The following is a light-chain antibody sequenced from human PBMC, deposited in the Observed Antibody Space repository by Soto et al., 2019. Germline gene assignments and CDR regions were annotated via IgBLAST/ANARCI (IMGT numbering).Light chain of an antibody. J-gene: IGLJ1*01. CDR2: EVS. V-gene: IGLV2-14*01. CDR3: SSYTSSSTLPYV. Sequence: QSVLTHPASVSGSPGQSITISCTGTSSDVGGYNYVSWYQQHPGKAPKLMIYEVSNRPSGVSNRFSGSKSGNTASLTISGLQAEDEADYYCSSYTSSSTLPYVFGTGTKLTVL. CDR1: SSDVGGYNY.